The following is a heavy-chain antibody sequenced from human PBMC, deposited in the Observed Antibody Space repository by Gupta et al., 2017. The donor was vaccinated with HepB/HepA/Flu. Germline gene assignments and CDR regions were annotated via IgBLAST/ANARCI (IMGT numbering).Heavy chain of an antibody. CDR2: IYYSGST. Sequence: QVQLQESGPGLVKPSETRSLTCTVSGDSISSYYWSWIRQPPGKGLEWIGYIYYSGSTNYNPSLKSRVTISVDTSKNQFSLKLRSVTDADPAVYYCARESSIGWFRVSDYWGQGTLVAVYS. CDR3: ARESSIGWFRVSDY. V-gene: IGHV4-59*01. D-gene: IGHD6-19*01. CDR1: GDSISSYY. J-gene: IGHJ4*02.